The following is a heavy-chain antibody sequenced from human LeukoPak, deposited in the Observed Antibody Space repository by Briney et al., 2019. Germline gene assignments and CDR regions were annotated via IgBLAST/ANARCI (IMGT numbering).Heavy chain of an antibody. V-gene: IGHV3-43D*04. CDR3: TATRDKYVWGSYLSDH. D-gene: IGHD3-16*02. CDR1: GFTFDDYA. Sequence: GGSLRLSCAASGFTFDDYAMHWVRQAPGKGLEWVCLINWDGGITYYADSVKGRFTISRDNSKSSLYLQMNSLRAEDTALYYCTATRDKYVWGSYLSDHWGQGALVTVSS. CDR2: INWDGGIT. J-gene: IGHJ4*02.